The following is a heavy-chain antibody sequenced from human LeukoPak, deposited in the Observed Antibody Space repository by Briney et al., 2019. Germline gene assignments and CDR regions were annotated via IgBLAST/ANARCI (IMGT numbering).Heavy chain of an antibody. CDR1: GFTFSSFA. Sequence: GGSLRLSCAASGFTFSSFAMNWVRQAPGKGLEWVSGITDSGDNTYYADSVKGRFTISRDNSNNMVYLQMNSLRAEDMAKYYCAKAAGGTYYRVFDYWGQGILVTASS. D-gene: IGHD1-26*01. V-gene: IGHV3-23*01. CDR2: ITDSGDNT. CDR3: AKAAGGTYYRVFDY. J-gene: IGHJ4*02.